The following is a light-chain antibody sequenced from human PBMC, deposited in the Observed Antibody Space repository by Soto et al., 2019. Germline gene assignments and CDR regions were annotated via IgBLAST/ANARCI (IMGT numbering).Light chain of an antibody. Sequence: DIQRTQSPSSLSASVGDRFTITCRVSQIISSYVKWYQQKPGKAPKLLIYAASSLQSGVPSRFSGSGSGTDFTLTISSLQPEDFATCYCQQSYSTPVTFGQGTKV. CDR2: AAS. CDR3: QQSYSTPVT. CDR1: QIISSY. J-gene: IGKJ1*01. V-gene: IGKV1-39*01.